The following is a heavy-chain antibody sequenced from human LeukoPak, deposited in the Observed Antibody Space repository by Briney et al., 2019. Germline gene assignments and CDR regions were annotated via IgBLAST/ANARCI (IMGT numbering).Heavy chain of an antibody. CDR1: GGSIGSGSYY. CDR3: ARDLSGDFWSGHYFDY. CDR2: IYTSGST. J-gene: IGHJ4*02. V-gene: IGHV4-61*02. D-gene: IGHD3-3*01. Sequence: SQTLSLTCTVSGGSIGSGSYYWTWIRQPAGKGLEWIGRIYTSGSTNYNPSLKSRVTISVDTSKNQFSLKLNSVTAADTAVYHCARDLSGDFWSGHYFDYWGQGTLVTVSS.